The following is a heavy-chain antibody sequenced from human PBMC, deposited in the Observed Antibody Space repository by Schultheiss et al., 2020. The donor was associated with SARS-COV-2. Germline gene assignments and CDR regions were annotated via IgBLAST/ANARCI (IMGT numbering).Heavy chain of an antibody. Sequence: SETLSLTCTVSGGSISSSSYYWSWIRQPPGKGLEWIGEINHSGSTNYNPSLKSRVTISVDTSKNQFSLKLSSVTAADTAVYYCARGRTRVDVWGKGTTVTVSS. CDR3: ARGRTRVDV. V-gene: IGHV4-39*07. CDR1: GGSISSSSYY. CDR2: INHSGST. J-gene: IGHJ6*04.